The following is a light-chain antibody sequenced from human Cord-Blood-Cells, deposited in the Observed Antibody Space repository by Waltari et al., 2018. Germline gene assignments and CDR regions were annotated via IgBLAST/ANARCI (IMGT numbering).Light chain of an antibody. V-gene: IGKV3-11*01. CDR3: QQRSNWPSYT. Sequence: IVLTQSPATLSLSPGERATLSCRASQSVSSYFAWYQQKPGQAPRLLIYDAFNRAAGIPARFSGSGSGTDFTLTISSLEPDDFAVYYCQQRSNWPSYTFGQGTKLEI. J-gene: IGKJ2*01. CDR1: QSVSSY. CDR2: DAF.